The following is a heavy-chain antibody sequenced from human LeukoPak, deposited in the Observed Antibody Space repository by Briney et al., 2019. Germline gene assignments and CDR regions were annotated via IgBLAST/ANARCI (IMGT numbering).Heavy chain of an antibody. V-gene: IGHV1-69*04. CDR3: ARGMVVVPAAIHWFDP. D-gene: IGHD2-2*02. J-gene: IGHJ5*02. CDR1: GGTFSSYA. CDR2: IIPIPGIA. Sequence: ASVKVSCKASGGTFSSYAISWVRQAPGQGLEWMGRIIPIPGIANYAQKFQGRVTITADKSTSTAYMELSSLRSEDTAVYYCARGMVVVPAAIHWFDPWGQGTLVTVSS.